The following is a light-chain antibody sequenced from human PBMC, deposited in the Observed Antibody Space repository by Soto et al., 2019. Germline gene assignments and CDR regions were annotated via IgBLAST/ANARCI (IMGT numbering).Light chain of an antibody. CDR3: QQYKNWPSWT. V-gene: IGKV3D-15*01. J-gene: IGKJ1*01. CDR2: AAS. Sequence: EIVMTQSPATLSVSPGERATLSCRASQSVGGNLAWYQQKPGQSPRLLIYAASTRASDTPARFSGSGSGTEFTLTIRGLQSEDFAVYYCQQYKNWPSWTFGRGTTVEIK. CDR1: QSVGGN.